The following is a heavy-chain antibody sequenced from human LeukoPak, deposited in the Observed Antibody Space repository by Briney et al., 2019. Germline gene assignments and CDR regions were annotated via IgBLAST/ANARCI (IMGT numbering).Heavy chain of an antibody. D-gene: IGHD5-18*01. CDR2: IYYSGST. CDR1: GGSISSYY. V-gene: IGHV4-59*01. CDR3: ARGRVWDTVHAYSAFDI. Sequence: SETLSLTCTVSGGSISSYYWSWIRQPPGKGLEWIGYIYYSGSTNYNPSLKSRVTISVDTSKNQFSLKLSSVTAADTAVYYCARGRVWDTVHAYSAFDIWGQGALVTVSS. J-gene: IGHJ3*02.